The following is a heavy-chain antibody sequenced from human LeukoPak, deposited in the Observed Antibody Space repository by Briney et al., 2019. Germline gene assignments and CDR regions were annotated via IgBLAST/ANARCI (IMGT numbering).Heavy chain of an antibody. J-gene: IGHJ1*01. CDR2: INHSGST. CDR1: GGSFNGYY. V-gene: IGHV4-34*01. Sequence: SETLSLTCAVYGGSFNGYYWSWIRQPPGKGLEWIGEINHSGSTNYNPSLKSRVTILVDTSKNQFSLKLSSVTAADTAVYYCARGHSPVTTKVSYFQHWGQGTLVTVSS. CDR3: ARGHSPVTTKVSYFQH. D-gene: IGHD4-17*01.